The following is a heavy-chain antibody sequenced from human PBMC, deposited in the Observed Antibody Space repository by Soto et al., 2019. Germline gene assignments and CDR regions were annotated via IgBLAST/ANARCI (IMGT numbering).Heavy chain of an antibody. J-gene: IGHJ4*02. Sequence: SQTLSLTCDISGDRVSSNSAAWNWIRKSPSRGLEWLGRTYYRSKWYNDCAVSVKSRITINPDTSKNQFSLQLNSVTPEDTAVYYCARVDYYDFWSGYTYYFDYWGQGTLVTVSS. CDR3: ARVDYYDFWSGYTYYFDY. D-gene: IGHD3-3*01. V-gene: IGHV6-1*01. CDR1: GDRVSSNSAA. CDR2: TYYRSKWYN.